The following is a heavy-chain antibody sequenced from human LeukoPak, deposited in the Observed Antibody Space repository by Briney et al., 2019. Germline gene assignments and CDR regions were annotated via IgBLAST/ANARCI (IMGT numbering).Heavy chain of an antibody. CDR3: ARIWGSEESAYFDY. J-gene: IGHJ4*02. Sequence: SETLSLTCTVSGGSISSYYWSWIRQPPGKGLEWIGYIYYSGSTNYNPSLKSRVTISVDTSKNQFSLKLSSVTAADTAVYYCARIWGSEESAYFDYWGQGTLVTVSS. CDR1: GGSISSYY. CDR2: IYYSGST. D-gene: IGHD3-16*01. V-gene: IGHV4-59*01.